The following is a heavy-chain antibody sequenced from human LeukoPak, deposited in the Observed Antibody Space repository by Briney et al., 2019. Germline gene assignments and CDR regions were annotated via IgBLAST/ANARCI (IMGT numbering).Heavy chain of an antibody. V-gene: IGHV4-34*01. Sequence: PGGSLRLSCAASGFTFSSYWMSWVRQAPGKGLEWLGEINHNGSTNYNPSLKSRVTISVDTSKNQFSLKLSSVTAADTAVYYCASTRFRYYFDHWGQGTLVTVSS. CDR2: INHNGST. D-gene: IGHD3-3*01. CDR1: GFTFSSYW. CDR3: ASTRFRYYFDH. J-gene: IGHJ4*02.